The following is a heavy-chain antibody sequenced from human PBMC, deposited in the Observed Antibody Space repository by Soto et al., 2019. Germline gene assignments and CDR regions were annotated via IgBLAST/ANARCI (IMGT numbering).Heavy chain of an antibody. D-gene: IGHD2-21*01. CDR2: INAGNGNT. CDR3: AIVTISRTRFDP. CDR1: GYTFTSYA. J-gene: IGHJ5*02. Sequence: QVQLVQSGAEVKKPGASVKVSCKASGYTFTSYAMHWVRQAPGQRLEWMGWINAGNGNTKYSQKFQGRVTITRDTSASTAYMELSSLRSEDTAVYYCAIVTISRTRFDPWGQGTLVTVSS. V-gene: IGHV1-3*01.